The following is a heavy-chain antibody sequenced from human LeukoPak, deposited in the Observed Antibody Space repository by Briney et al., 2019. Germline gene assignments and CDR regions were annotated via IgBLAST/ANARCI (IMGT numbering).Heavy chain of an antibody. CDR1: GRSIYSSSYF. D-gene: IGHD3-16*01. J-gene: IGHJ3*01. Sequence: SDPVSLTCTVSGRSIYSSSYFGGWIRQPPGRGLEWIGCIYCSGSTYYNPSLKSRVTVSVDTSKNQFALKLSSVTAADTAVYYCARFRGGAFDFWGQGTMVTVSA. CDR2: IYCSGST. V-gene: IGHV4-39*01. CDR3: ARFRGGAFDF.